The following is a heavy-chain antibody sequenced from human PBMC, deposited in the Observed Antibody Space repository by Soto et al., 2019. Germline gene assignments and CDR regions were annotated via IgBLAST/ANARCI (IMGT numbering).Heavy chain of an antibody. CDR3: AKYGIVVVSVPFDY. J-gene: IGHJ4*02. CDR2: ISGSGGST. D-gene: IGHD3-22*01. Sequence: GGSLRLSCASSVFTFISYAMSWVRQAPGKGLEWVSAISGSGGSTYYADSVEGRFTISRDNSKNTLYLQMNSLRAEDTAVYYCAKYGIVVVSVPFDYWGQGTLVTVSS. V-gene: IGHV3-23*01. CDR1: VFTFISYA.